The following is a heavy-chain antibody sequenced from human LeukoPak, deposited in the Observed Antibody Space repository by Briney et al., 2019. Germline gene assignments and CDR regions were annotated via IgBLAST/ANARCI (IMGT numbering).Heavy chain of an antibody. V-gene: IGHV4-59*01. CDR1: GGSISSYY. Sequence: SETLSLTCTVSGGSISSYYWSWLRQPPGKGLEWVGYIYYSGSTNYNPSLKSRVTISVDTSKNQFSLKLSSVTAADTAVYYCAREGYHYDFWSGYSYYGMDVWGQGTTVTVSS. CDR3: AREGYHYDFWSGYSYYGMDV. CDR2: IYYSGST. J-gene: IGHJ6*02. D-gene: IGHD3-3*01.